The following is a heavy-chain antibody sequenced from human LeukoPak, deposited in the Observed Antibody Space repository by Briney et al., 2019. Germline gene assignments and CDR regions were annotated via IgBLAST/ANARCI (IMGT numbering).Heavy chain of an antibody. J-gene: IGHJ6*02. CDR3: AREIADTTMIRGYYYGMDV. V-gene: IGHV3-21*01. Sequence: GGSLRLSCAASGFTFSTFSMNWVRQAPGKGLEWVSSITSSSSYIYYADSVKGRFTISRDNAKNSLYLQMNSLRAEDAAIYYCAREIADTTMIRGYYYGMDVWGQGTTVTVSS. CDR2: ITSSSSYI. D-gene: IGHD5-18*01. CDR1: GFTFSTFS.